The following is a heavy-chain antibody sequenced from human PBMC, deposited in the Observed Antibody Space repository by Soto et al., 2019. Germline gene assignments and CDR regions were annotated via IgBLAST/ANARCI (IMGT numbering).Heavy chain of an antibody. Sequence: GGSLRLSCAASGFTFSSYAMSWVRQAPGKGLEWVSAISGSGGSTYYADSVKGRFTISRDNSKSTLYLQMNSLRAEDTAVYYCAKDQKGYYYFDYWGQGTLVTVSS. CDR1: GFTFSSYA. D-gene: IGHD1-26*01. CDR3: AKDQKGYYYFDY. J-gene: IGHJ4*02. V-gene: IGHV3-23*01. CDR2: ISGSGGST.